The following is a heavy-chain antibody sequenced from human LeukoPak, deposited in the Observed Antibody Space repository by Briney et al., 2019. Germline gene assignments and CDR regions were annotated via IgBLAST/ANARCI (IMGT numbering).Heavy chain of an antibody. CDR2: IFHSGST. D-gene: IGHD6-13*01. J-gene: IGHJ4*02. CDR3: ARAEPRGSVWYPY. Sequence: PSGTLSLTCAVSGGSVSSNNWWSWVRQPPGKGLEWIGEIFHSGSTNYNPSLKSRVTISVDKSKNQFSLKLNSVTAADTAVYYCARAEPRGSVWYPYWGQGALVTVSS. CDR1: GGSVSSNNW. V-gene: IGHV4-4*02.